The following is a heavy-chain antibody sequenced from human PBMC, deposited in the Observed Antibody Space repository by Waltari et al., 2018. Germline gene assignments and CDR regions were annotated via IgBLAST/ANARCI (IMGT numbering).Heavy chain of an antibody. CDR1: ASTLSTSG. CDR3: AKCEMYDSGWCAFFRS. D-gene: IGHD6-19*01. V-gene: IGHV3-23*01. CDR2: IVSSGGT. J-gene: IGHJ5*02. Sequence: DVLLPESGGGCAQPGGSHRRYCVASASTLSTSGMSWVRQAPGKGLEWVSEIVSSGGTNYIDSVKGRFTISRDKAKNTVYLQMNSLRAEDTAVYYCAKCEMYDSGWCAFFRSWGRGTLVTVSS.